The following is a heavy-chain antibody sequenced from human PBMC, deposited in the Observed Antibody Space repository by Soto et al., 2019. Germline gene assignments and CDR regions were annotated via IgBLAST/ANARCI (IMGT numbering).Heavy chain of an antibody. D-gene: IGHD1-7*01. CDR2: ISGSGDTT. CDR1: GFTFSSFA. J-gene: IGHJ6*02. V-gene: IGHV3-23*01. Sequence: EVQLLESGGGLVQPGGSLRLSCAASGFTFSSFALNWVRQAPGKGLEWVSSISGSGDTTYYADSVKGRFTISRDNSKNTLYLQMNSLRAEDTVVYYCAKREELYYYYGMDVWGHGTTVTVSS. CDR3: AKREELYYYYGMDV.